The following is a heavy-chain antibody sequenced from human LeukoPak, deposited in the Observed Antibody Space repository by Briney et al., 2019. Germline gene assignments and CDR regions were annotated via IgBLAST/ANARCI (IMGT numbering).Heavy chain of an antibody. CDR1: GGSISSYY. CDR3: ARDLANWGNWYFDL. J-gene: IGHJ2*01. V-gene: IGHV4-59*01. D-gene: IGHD7-27*01. Sequence: PSETLSLTCTVSGGSISSYYWSWIRQPPGKGLECIVYIYYSGSTNYNPSLKSRVTIAVDTSKNQFSLKLSSVTAADTAVYYCARDLANWGNWYFDLWGRGTLVTVSS. CDR2: IYYSGST.